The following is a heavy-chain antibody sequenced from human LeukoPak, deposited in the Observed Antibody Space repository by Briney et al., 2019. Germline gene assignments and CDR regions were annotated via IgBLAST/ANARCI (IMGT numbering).Heavy chain of an antibody. CDR1: GYTFTSYG. CDR2: ISAYNGNT. CDR3: AREFELDYDFWSGYYSAFDI. Sequence: ASVKVSCKASGYTFTSYGISWVRQAPGQGLEWMGWISAYNGNTNYAQKLQGRVTMTTDTSTSTAYMEPRSLRSDDTAVYYCAREFELDYDFWSGYYSAFDIWGQGTVVTVSS. V-gene: IGHV1-18*01. D-gene: IGHD3-3*01. J-gene: IGHJ3*02.